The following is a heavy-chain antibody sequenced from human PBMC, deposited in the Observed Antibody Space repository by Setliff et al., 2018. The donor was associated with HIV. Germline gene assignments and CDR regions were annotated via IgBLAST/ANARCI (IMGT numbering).Heavy chain of an antibody. D-gene: IGHD2-2*01. CDR1: GGSINSHY. J-gene: IGHJ5*02. Sequence: KASEILSLTCNVSGGSINSHYWSWIRQSPGKGLEWIGYIYYSGSTNYNPSLKSRVTTSVDTSKNQFSLRLSSVTAADTAVYYCARGLGGYRSSVSCYEADHWGQGTLVIVSS. CDR3: ARGLGGYRSSVSCYEADH. CDR2: IYYSGST. V-gene: IGHV4-59*11.